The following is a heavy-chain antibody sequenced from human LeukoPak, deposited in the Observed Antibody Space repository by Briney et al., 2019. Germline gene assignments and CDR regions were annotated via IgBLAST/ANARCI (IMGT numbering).Heavy chain of an antibody. V-gene: IGHV3-21*01. CDR1: GFTFSTYT. CDR3: AREGGSSWFWYCFDY. Sequence: GGSLRLSCAASGFTFSTYTMNWVRQAPGKGLEWVSSISSSSYFIYYADSVRGRFTISRDNAKNSLYLQMNSLRAEDTAVYYCAREGGSSWFWYCFDYWGQGTLVTVSS. D-gene: IGHD6-13*01. J-gene: IGHJ4*02. CDR2: ISSSSYFI.